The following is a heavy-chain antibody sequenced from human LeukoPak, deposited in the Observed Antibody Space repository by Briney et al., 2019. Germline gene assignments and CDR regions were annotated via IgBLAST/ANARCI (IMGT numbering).Heavy chain of an antibody. V-gene: IGHV1-69*05. CDR1: GGTFSSYA. CDR3: ARRLNYYDSNWWFDP. D-gene: IGHD3-22*01. Sequence: ASVKVSCKASGGTFSSYAISWVRQAPGQGLEWMGGIIPIFGTANYAQKFQGRVTITTDESTSTAYMELSSLRSEDTAVYYCARRLNYYDSNWWFDPWGQGTLVTVSS. J-gene: IGHJ5*02. CDR2: IIPIFGTA.